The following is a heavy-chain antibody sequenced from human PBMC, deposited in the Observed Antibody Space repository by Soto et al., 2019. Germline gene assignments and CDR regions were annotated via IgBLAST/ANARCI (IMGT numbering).Heavy chain of an antibody. CDR3: TSSALIDYYYYYGMDV. D-gene: IGHD3-22*01. J-gene: IGHJ6*02. Sequence: EVQLVESGGGLVQPGGSLKLSCAASGFTFSGSAMHWVRQASGKGLEWVGRIRSKATSYATAYAASVKGRFTISRDDSKNTAYLQMNSLNTEDTAVYYCTSSALIDYYYYYGMDVWGQGTTVTVSS. CDR1: GFTFSGSA. CDR2: IRSKATSYAT. V-gene: IGHV3-73*02.